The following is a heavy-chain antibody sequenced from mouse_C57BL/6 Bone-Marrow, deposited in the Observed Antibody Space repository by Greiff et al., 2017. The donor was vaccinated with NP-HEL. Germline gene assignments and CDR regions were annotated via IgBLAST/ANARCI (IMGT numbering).Heavy chain of an antibody. Sequence: VQLQQPGAELVKPGASVKLSCKASGYTFTSYWMHWVKQRPGQGLEWIGMIHPNSGSTNYNEKFKSKATLTVDKSSSTAYMQLSLTSEDSAVYYCATILCRDYWGQGTTLTVSS. CDR3: ATILCRDY. D-gene: IGHD1-1*02. J-gene: IGHJ2*01. CDR1: GYTFTSYW. CDR2: IHPNSGST. V-gene: IGHV1-64*01.